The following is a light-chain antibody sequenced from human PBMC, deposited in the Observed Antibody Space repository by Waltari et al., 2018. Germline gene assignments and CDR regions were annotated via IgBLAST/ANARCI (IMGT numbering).Light chain of an antibody. J-gene: IGKJ2*01. CDR2: ATS. V-gene: IGKV3-20*01. CDR1: QSLVNNY. CDR3: QHYGSSLYT. Sequence: VVLTQFPGTLSLSPGETATLSCRTSQSLVNNYLAWYQQKPGQAPRLLIYATSTRASGIPDRFSGSESGTDFTITISRLEPEDFAVYYCQHYGSSLYTFGQGTKLELK.